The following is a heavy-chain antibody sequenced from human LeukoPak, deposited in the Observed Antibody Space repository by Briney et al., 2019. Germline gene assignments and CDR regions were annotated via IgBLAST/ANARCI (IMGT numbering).Heavy chain of an antibody. CDR2: IYYSGST. J-gene: IGHJ3*02. CDR1: GGPISSYY. CDR3: ARGGYYYDSSGYYLDAFDI. D-gene: IGHD3-22*01. V-gene: IGHV4-59*01. Sequence: SETLSLTCTVSGGPISSYYWSWIRQPPGKGLEWIGYIYYSGSTNYNPSLRSRVSISVDTSKNQFSLKLSSVTAADTAVYYCARGGYYYDSSGYYLDAFDIWGQGTMVTVSS.